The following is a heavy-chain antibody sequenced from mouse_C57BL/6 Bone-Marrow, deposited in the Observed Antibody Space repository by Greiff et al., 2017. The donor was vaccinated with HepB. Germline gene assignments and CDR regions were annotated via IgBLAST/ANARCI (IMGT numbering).Heavy chain of an antibody. CDR2: IDPNSGGT. D-gene: IGHD2-2*01. Sequence: QVQLQQSGAELVKPGASVKLSCKASGYTFTSYWMHWVKQRPGRGLEWIGRIDPNSGGTKYNEKFKSKATLTVDKPSSTAYMQLSSLTSEDSAVYYCARWNYGYDGRGYAMDYWGQGTSVTVSS. CDR1: GYTFTSYW. CDR3: ARWNYGYDGRGYAMDY. J-gene: IGHJ4*01. V-gene: IGHV1-72*01.